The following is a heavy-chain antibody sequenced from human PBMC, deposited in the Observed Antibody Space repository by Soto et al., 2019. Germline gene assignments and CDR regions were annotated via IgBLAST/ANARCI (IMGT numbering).Heavy chain of an antibody. V-gene: IGHV3-23*01. CDR2: ISGSGGST. J-gene: IGHJ4*02. Sequence: EVQLLESGGGLVQPGGSLRLSCAASGFTFSSYAMSWARQAPGKGLEWVSAISGSGGSTYYADSGKGRFTIPKDNSKKPLYLQMKSRRAEDTAVYYCAKEVPSVGGGGQGTLVTVSS. CDR1: GFTFSSYA. D-gene: IGHD3-16*01. CDR3: AKEVPSVGG.